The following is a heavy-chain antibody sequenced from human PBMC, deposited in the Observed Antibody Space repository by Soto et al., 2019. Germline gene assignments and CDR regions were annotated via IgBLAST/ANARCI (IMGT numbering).Heavy chain of an antibody. CDR2: INPNSGGT. J-gene: IGHJ4*02. D-gene: IGHD6-19*01. CDR1: EYTFTGYY. CDR3: ARVALGDSSGWYVVDY. Sequence: GASVKVSCKASEYTFTGYYMHWVRQAPGQGLEWMGWINPNSGGTNYAQKFQGRVTMTRDTSISTAYMELSRLRSDDTAVYYCARVALGDSSGWYVVDYWGQGTLVTVSS. V-gene: IGHV1-2*02.